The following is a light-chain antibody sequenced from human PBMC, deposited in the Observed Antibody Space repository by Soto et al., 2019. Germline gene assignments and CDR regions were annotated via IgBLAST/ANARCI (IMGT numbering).Light chain of an antibody. J-gene: IGLJ1*01. CDR3: SSYAGSNNYV. Sequence: QSVLTQPPSASGSPGQSVAISCTGTSSDAGGYNYVSWYQLHPGKAPKLMIYEVNMRPSGVPDRFSGSKSGNTASLTVSGLRAEDEADYYCSSYAGSNNYVFGTGTKATVL. CDR1: SSDAGGYNY. V-gene: IGLV2-8*01. CDR2: EVN.